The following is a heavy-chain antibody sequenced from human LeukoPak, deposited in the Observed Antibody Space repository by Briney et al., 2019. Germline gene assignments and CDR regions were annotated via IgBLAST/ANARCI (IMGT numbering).Heavy chain of an antibody. D-gene: IGHD3-10*01. CDR3: ARDGTYYYGSGSPDAFDI. V-gene: IGHV3-66*01. CDR2: IYSGGST. J-gene: IGHJ3*02. Sequence: GGSLRLSCAASGFTVSSNYMSWVRQAPGKGLEWVSVIYSGGSTYYADSVKGRFTISRDNSENTLYLQMNSLRAEDTAVYYCARDGTYYYGSGSPDAFDIWGQGTMVTVSS. CDR1: GFTVSSNY.